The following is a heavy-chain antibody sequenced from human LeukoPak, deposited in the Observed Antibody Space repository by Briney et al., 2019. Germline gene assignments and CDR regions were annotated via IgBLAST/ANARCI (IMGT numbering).Heavy chain of an antibody. D-gene: IGHD4-23*01. J-gene: IGHJ5*02. CDR3: TREVRAVRTPVAYNWFDP. V-gene: IGHV4-59*01. CDR2: IHYSGSA. Sequence: SETLSLTCTVSGGSMNYYYWSWIRQPPGQGLEWIGYIHYSGSANYNPSHKSRVSICLVTFKKQLSLKLGSVTAADTAVYYSTREVRAVRTPVAYNWFDPWGQGTLVTVSS. CDR1: GGSMNYYY.